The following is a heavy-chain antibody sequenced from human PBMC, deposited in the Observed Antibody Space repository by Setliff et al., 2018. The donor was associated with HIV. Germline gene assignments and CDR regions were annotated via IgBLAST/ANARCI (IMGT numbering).Heavy chain of an antibody. J-gene: IGHJ5*02. CDR1: TESLTRYD. CDR3: ARVKSIKTTLVRLWPRFDL. V-gene: IGHV4-34*01. CDR2: IDDSGSI. D-gene: IGHD3-10*01. Sequence: SETLSLTCAVYTESLTRYDWAWIRQSPEKGLGWIGEIDDSGSIIYNPSLQSRVTMSVDTSKNQFSLKVRSLTAADTGLYYCARVKSIKTTLVRLWPRFDLWGQGTQVT.